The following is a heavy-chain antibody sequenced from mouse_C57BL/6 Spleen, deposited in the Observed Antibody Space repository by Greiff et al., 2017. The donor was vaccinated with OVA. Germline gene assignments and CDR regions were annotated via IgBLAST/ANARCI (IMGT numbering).Heavy chain of an antibody. J-gene: IGHJ1*03. Sequence: DVHLVESGPVLVKPGASVKMSCKASGYTFTDYYMNWVKQSHGKSLEWIGVINPYNGGTSYNQKFKGKATLTVDKSSSTAYMELNSLTSEDSAVYYCARRGVITTVVATDWYFGVWGTGTTVTVSS. D-gene: IGHD1-1*01. CDR1: GYTFTDYY. CDR2: INPYNGGT. V-gene: IGHV1-19*01. CDR3: ARRGVITTVVATDWYFGV.